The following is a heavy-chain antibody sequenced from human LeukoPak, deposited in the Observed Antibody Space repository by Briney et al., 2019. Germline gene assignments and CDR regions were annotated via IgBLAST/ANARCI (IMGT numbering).Heavy chain of an antibody. CDR1: GFTFSSYA. CDR2: ISGSGGGT. J-gene: IGHJ3*02. D-gene: IGHD3-22*01. V-gene: IGHV3-23*01. CDR3: AKGYDSSGPVDI. Sequence: GGSLRLSCAASGFTFSSYAMSWVRQAPEKGLEWVSTISGSGGGTYYADSVKGRFTTSRDDSKNTLYLQMNSLRAEDTAVYYCAKGYDSSGPVDIWGQGTMVTVSS.